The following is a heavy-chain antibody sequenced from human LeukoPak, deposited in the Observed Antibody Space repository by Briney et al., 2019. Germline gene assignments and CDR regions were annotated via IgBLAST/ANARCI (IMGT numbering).Heavy chain of an antibody. J-gene: IGHJ4*02. V-gene: IGHV3-33*01. D-gene: IGHD5-24*01. CDR1: GFTFGDYA. Sequence: GGPLRLSCTASGFTFGDYAMSWFRQAPGRGLEWVAVIWYDGSNKYYADSVKGRFTISRDNSKNTLYLQMNSLRAEDTAVYYCARYQGNGYNYFDYWGQGTLVTVSS. CDR3: ARYQGNGYNYFDY. CDR2: IWYDGSNK.